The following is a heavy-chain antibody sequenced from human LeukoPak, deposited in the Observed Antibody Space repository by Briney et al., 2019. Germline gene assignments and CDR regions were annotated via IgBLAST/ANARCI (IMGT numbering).Heavy chain of an antibody. CDR1: GFTFSSYS. CDR3: ARGGVFGRFGDCCYMDV. V-gene: IGHV3-48*04. D-gene: IGHD3-10*01. J-gene: IGHJ6*03. Sequence: GGSLRLSCAASGFTFSSYSMSWVRQAPGKGLEGVSYISSSSSTIYYADSVKGRFTISGDNAKNSLYLQMNSLRAEDTAVYYCARGGVFGRFGDCCYMDVWGKGTTVTVSS. CDR2: ISSSSSTI.